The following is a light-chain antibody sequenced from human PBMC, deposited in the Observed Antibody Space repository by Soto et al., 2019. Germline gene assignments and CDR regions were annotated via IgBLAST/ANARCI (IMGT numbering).Light chain of an antibody. V-gene: IGKV3-20*01. J-gene: IGKJ4*01. CDR2: AAS. Sequence: EIVLTHSPGTLSLSPGEIATLSCRASQSISSSYLAWYQQKPGQAPRLLIYAASSRATGIPDRFSGSGSGTDFTLTISRLEPEDFAVYYCQQYGSSPLTFGGGTKVDIK. CDR1: QSISSSY. CDR3: QQYGSSPLT.